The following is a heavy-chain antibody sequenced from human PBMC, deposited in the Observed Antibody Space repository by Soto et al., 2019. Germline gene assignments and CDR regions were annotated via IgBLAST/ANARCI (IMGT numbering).Heavy chain of an antibody. CDR1: GYTFTTYW. D-gene: IGHD1-26*01. V-gene: IGHV5-51*01. Sequence: GESLKISCKASGYTFTTYWIGWVRQMPGKGLEWMGYIFPGDSDTRYSPSFQGQVTISADKSITTAYLQWTSLKASDTAMYYCARGLSPCIVGATRGGAFDIWGQGTMVTVSS. CDR2: IFPGDSDT. J-gene: IGHJ3*02. CDR3: ARGLSPCIVGATRGGAFDI.